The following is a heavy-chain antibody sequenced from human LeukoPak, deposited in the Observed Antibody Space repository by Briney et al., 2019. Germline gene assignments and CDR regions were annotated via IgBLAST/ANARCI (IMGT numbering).Heavy chain of an antibody. J-gene: IGHJ4*02. V-gene: IGHV1-69*06. CDR2: IIPIFGTA. Sequence: ASVKVSCKASGGTLSSYAISWVRQAPGQGLEWMGGIIPIFGTANYAQKFQGRVTITADKSTSTAYMELSSLRSEDTAVYYCARAINWNDDDQYFDYWGQGTLVTVSS. D-gene: IGHD1-1*01. CDR3: ARAINWNDDDQYFDY. CDR1: GGTLSSYA.